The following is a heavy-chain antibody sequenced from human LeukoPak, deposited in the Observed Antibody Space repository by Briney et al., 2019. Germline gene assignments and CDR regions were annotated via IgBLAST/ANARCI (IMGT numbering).Heavy chain of an antibody. CDR3: AKGVTDSYYDSSGPYNWFDP. J-gene: IGHJ5*02. V-gene: IGHV3-43*01. Sequence: PGGSLRLSCAASGFTFDDYTMHWVRQAPGKGLEWVSLISWDGGSTYYADSVKGRFTISRDNSKNSLYLQMNSLRTEDTALYYCAKGVTDSYYDSSGPYNWFDPWGQGTLVTVSS. CDR2: ISWDGGST. D-gene: IGHD3-22*01. CDR1: GFTFDDYT.